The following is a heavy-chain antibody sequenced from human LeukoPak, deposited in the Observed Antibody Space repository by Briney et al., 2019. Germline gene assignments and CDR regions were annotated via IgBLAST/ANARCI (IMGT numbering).Heavy chain of an antibody. Sequence: PSETLSLTCTVSGGSISSYYWSWIRQPPGKGLEWIGYIYYSGSTNYNPSLKSRVTISVDTCKNQFSLKLSSVSAADTAVYYCARQGGYSSDWFDPWGQGTLVTVSS. J-gene: IGHJ5*02. D-gene: IGHD3-22*01. CDR1: GGSISSYY. CDR3: ARQGGYSSDWFDP. CDR2: IYYSGST. V-gene: IGHV4-59*01.